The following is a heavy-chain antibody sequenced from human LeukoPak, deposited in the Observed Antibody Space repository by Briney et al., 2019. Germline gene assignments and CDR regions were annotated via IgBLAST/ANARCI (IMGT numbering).Heavy chain of an antibody. V-gene: IGHV3-23*01. D-gene: IGHD6-13*01. CDR3: ASGGSTPS. J-gene: IGHJ5*02. CDR1: GFTFSSYA. Sequence: GSLRLSCSASGFTFSSYAMNWVRQAPGKGLEWVSAISGSGGSTYYAESVKGRFTISRDNSKNTLSLQMNSLRAEDTAVYYCASGGSTPSWGQGILVTVSS. CDR2: ISGSGGST.